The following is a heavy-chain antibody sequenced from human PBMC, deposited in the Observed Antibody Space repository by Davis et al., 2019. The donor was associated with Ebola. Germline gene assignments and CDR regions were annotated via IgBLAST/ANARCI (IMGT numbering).Heavy chain of an antibody. CDR1: GGSFSGYY. D-gene: IGHD2-15*01. CDR3: ARDRTLGYCSGGSCYGGGWFDP. CDR2: INHSGST. Sequence: MPSETLSLTCAVYGGSFSGYYWNWIRQPPGKGLEWIGEINHSGSTNYNPSLKSRVTISVDTSKNQFSLKLSSVTAADTAVYYCARDRTLGYCSGGSCYGGGWFDPWGQGTLVTVSS. J-gene: IGHJ5*02. V-gene: IGHV4-34*01.